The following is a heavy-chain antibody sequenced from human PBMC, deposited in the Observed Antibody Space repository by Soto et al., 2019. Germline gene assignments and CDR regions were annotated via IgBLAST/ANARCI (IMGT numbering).Heavy chain of an antibody. J-gene: IGHJ4*02. V-gene: IGHV1-46*01. D-gene: IGHD6-19*01. CDR3: GRDGRSSYRSAWYYFDY. CDR2: INPSGGST. CDR1: GYTFTSYY. Sequence: QVQLVQSGAEVKKPGASVKASCKASGYTFTSYYMHWARQAPGQGLEWMGIINPSGGSTSYAQKFQGRLTRTRDTSTSTVYMELSSLRSEDTAVYYCGRDGRSSYRSAWYYFDYWGQGTLVTVSS.